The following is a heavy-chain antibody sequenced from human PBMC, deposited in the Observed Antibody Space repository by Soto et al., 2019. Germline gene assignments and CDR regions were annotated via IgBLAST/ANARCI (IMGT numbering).Heavy chain of an antibody. CDR1: GGSISNYY. J-gene: IGHJ4*02. CDR3: ARLVAARSNKFDY. Sequence: SETLYLTCTVSGGSISNYYWSWIRQPPGKGLEWIGYIYYSGSTNYNPSLKSRVTISVDTSKNQFSLKLNSVTAADTAVYYCARLVAARSNKFDYWGQGTLVTVSS. V-gene: IGHV4-59*01. CDR2: IYYSGST. D-gene: IGHD6-6*01.